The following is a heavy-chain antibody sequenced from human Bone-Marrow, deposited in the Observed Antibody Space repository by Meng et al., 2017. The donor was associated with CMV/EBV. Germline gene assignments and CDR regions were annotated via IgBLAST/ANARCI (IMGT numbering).Heavy chain of an antibody. J-gene: IGHJ4*02. V-gene: IGHV3-74*01. CDR1: GFTFTRFW. CDR3: TRNLGYCSSTSCPGDY. CDR2: INNDGTET. Sequence: GGCLRLSCAASGFTFTRFWMHWVRQAPGKGLVWVSRINNDGTETGYADSVKGRFTISRDDSKNTAYLQMNSLKTEDTAVYYCTRNLGYCSSTSCPGDYWGQGTLVTVSS. D-gene: IGHD2-2*01.